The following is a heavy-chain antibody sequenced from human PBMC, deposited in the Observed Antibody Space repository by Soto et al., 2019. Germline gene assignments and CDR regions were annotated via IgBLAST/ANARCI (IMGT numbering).Heavy chain of an antibody. D-gene: IGHD1-1*01. CDR2: IFSGGTT. CDR3: ARGETTPPGPLDY. CDR1: GFTVSNYY. J-gene: IGHJ4*02. V-gene: IGHV3-53*04. Sequence: GGSLRLSCAASGFTVSNYYMSWVRQAPGKGLEWVSVIFSGGTTYYAESVKGRFTISRHNSKNTLYLQMNSLRAEDTAVYYCARGETTPPGPLDYWGQGTLVTVSS.